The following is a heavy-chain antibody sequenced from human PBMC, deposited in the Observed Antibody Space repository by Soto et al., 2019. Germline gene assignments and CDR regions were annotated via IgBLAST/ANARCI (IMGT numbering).Heavy chain of an antibody. CDR3: ATDTYCPATCYRGHGN. D-gene: IGHD2-8*02. CDR2: MNQHGSDI. CDR1: GFTFSSYC. V-gene: IGHV3-7*03. J-gene: IGHJ4*02. Sequence: EVQLVESGGDLVQPGGSLRLSCAASGFTFSSYCMAWVRQSPGKGLGWVASMNQHGSDIQYVDSVRGRFTISRDNARNLLYLQMNSLRVEDTAIYYCATDTYCPATCYRGHGNWGQGTLVTVSS.